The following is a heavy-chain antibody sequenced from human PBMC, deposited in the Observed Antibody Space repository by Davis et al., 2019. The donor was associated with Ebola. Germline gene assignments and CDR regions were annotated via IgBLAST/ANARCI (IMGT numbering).Heavy chain of an antibody. CDR3: VRHYSTVWYHYDYFDY. CDR1: GFTVSSNY. Sequence: GESLKISCAASGFTVSSNYMSWVRQAPGKGLEWVSVFYISGSTYYADSVKGRFTISRDTSKNTLYLQMNGLRVEDTAVYYCVRHYSTVWYHYDYFDYWGQGALVTVSS. J-gene: IGHJ4*02. D-gene: IGHD6-19*01. V-gene: IGHV3-66*04. CDR2: FYISGST.